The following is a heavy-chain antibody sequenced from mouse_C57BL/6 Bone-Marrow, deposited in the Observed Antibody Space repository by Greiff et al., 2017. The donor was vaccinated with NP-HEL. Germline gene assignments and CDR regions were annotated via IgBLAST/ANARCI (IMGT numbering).Heavy chain of an antibody. Sequence: QVTLKVSGPGILQSSQTLSLPCSFSGFSLSTSGMGVSWIRQPSGKGLEWLAHIYWDDDKRYNPSLKSRLTISKDTSRNQVFVKITSVDTADTATYYCARRAVYGSSYEWYFDVWGTGTTVTVSS. CDR1: GFSLSTSGMG. CDR3: ARRAVYGSSYEWYFDV. D-gene: IGHD1-1*01. CDR2: IYWDDDK. J-gene: IGHJ1*03. V-gene: IGHV8-12*01.